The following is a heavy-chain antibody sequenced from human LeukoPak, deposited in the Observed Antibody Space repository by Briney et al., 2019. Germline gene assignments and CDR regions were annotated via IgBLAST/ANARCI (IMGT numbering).Heavy chain of an antibody. J-gene: IGHJ4*02. CDR3: APDYGDNFDY. V-gene: IGHV3-30*03. Sequence: GSLRLSCAASGFTFSSYGMHWVRQAPGKGLEWVAVISYDGSNKYYADSVKGRFTISRDNSKNTLYLQMNSLRAEDTAVYYCAPDYGDNFDYWGQGTLVTVSS. CDR1: GFTFSSYG. CDR2: ISYDGSNK. D-gene: IGHD4-17*01.